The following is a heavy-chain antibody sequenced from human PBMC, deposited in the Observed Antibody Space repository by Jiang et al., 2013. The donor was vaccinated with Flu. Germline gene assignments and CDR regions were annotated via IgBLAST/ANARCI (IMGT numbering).Heavy chain of an antibody. CDR3: ARDGKMATDQVEHFDY. Sequence: VQLVESGGGLVKPGGSLRLSCAASGSTFSSYSMNWVRQAPGKGLEWVSSISSSSSYIYYADSVKGRFTISRDNAKNSLYLQMNSLRAEDTAVYYCARDGKMATDQVEHFDYWGRGTLVTV. CDR2: ISSSSSYI. J-gene: IGHJ4*02. CDR1: GSTFSSYS. D-gene: IGHD5-24*01. V-gene: IGHV3-21*01.